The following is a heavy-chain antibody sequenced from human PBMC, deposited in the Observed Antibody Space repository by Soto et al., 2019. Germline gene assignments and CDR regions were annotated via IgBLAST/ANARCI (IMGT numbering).Heavy chain of an antibody. J-gene: IGHJ6*03. CDR2: IIGSGGNT. Sequence: PGGSLRLSCAASGFTFGSYAMSWVRQAPGKGLEWVSAIIGSGGNTYDSDSVKGRFTTSRDNSKNTLYLQMNSLRAEDTAVYFCAKFNGYSYKYQYMDVWGKGTTVTV. CDR3: AKFNGYSYKYQYMDV. D-gene: IGHD2-2*01. V-gene: IGHV3-23*01. CDR1: GFTFGSYA.